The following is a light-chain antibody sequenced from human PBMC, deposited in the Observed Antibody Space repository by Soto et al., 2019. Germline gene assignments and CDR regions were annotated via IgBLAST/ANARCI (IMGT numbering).Light chain of an antibody. V-gene: IGLV1-44*01. CDR1: SSNIGTNT. J-gene: IGLJ2*01. CDR3: ATWDDSLNGVV. Sequence: QSVLTQPPSASGTPGQRVSISCSGGSSNIGTNTVNWYQHLPGTAPKLLIFSNDERPSGVPDRFSGSKSGTSASLAISGLQSYDEADYYCATWDDSLNGVVFGGGTQLTVL. CDR2: SND.